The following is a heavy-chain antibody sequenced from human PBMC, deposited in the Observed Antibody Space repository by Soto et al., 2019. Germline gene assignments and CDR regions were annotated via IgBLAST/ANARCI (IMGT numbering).Heavy chain of an antibody. CDR2: ISVSDAFI. CDR3: TREPVADITGLDY. CDR1: GFNVGAFA. J-gene: IGHJ4*02. D-gene: IGHD1-20*01. V-gene: IGHV3-23*01. Sequence: GGSLRLSCAASGFNVGAFAVNWVRQAPGKGLEWVSGISVSDAFIYYADSVRGRFSISRDASENILYLQMNSLSVDATALYYCTREPVADITGLDYWGTGTLVTVSS.